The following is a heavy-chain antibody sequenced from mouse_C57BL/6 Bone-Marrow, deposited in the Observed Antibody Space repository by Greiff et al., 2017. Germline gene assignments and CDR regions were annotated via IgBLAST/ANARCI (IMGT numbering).Heavy chain of an antibody. V-gene: IGHV5-4*03. J-gene: IGHJ4*01. CDR1: GFTFSSYA. CDR2: ISDGGSYT. Sequence: DVKLVESGGGLVKPGGSLKLSCAASGFTFSSYAMSWVRQTPEKRLEWVATISDGGSYTYYPDNVKGRFTISRDNAKNNLYLQMSHLKSEDTAMYYCASCYAMDYWGQGTSVTVSS. CDR3: ASCYAMDY.